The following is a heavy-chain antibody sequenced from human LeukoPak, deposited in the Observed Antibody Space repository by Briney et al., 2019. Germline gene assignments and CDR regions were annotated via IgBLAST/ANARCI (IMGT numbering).Heavy chain of an antibody. D-gene: IGHD2-2*01. CDR1: GGSISSGGYY. Sequence: SETLSLTCTVSGGSISSGGYYWSWLRQPPGKGLEWIGYIYHSGSTYYNPSLKSRVTISVDRSKNQFSLKLSSVTAADTAVYYCARGVVVPAAIPSDAFDIWGQGTMVTVSS. V-gene: IGHV4-30-2*01. CDR2: IYHSGST. J-gene: IGHJ3*02. CDR3: ARGVVVPAAIPSDAFDI.